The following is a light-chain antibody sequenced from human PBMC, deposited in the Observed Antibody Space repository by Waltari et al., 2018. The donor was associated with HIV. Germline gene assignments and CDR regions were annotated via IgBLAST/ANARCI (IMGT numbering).Light chain of an antibody. CDR1: SLRSYY. Sequence: SSELTQDPAVSVALGQTVRITCQGDSLRSYYASWYQQKPGQAPVLVIYGKNNRPPGIPDRVSGSYSGNKASLTITGAQAEDEADYYCNSRDSSGNHLVFGGGTKLTVL. J-gene: IGLJ2*01. CDR3: NSRDSSGNHLV. CDR2: GKN. V-gene: IGLV3-19*01.